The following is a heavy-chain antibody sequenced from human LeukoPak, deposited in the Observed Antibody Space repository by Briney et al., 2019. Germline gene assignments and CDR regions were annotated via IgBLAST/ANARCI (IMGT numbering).Heavy chain of an antibody. CDR3: ARRATAGSCFDY. V-gene: IGHV3-11*01. D-gene: IGHD6-13*01. CDR1: GFTFSDYY. Sequence: GGSLRLSCAVSGFTFSDYYMSWIRQAPGKGLEWVSFISSGGSTIFHADSVKGRFTISRDNAENSLYLQMNSLRAEDTAVYYCARRATAGSCFDYWGQGTLVTVSS. CDR2: ISSGGSTI. J-gene: IGHJ4*02.